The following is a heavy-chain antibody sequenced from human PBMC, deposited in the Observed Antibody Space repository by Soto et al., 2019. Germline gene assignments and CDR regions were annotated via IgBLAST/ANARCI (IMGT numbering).Heavy chain of an antibody. J-gene: IGHJ4*02. CDR1: GGSISSYY. Sequence: QVQLQESGPGLVKPSETLSLTCTVSGGSISSYYWSWIRQPPGKGLEWIGYIYYSGSTNDNPSLKSRVTISVDTSKNQFSLKLSSVTAADTAVYYCARETYSGYDSHFDYWGQGTLVTVSS. D-gene: IGHD5-12*01. CDR3: ARETYSGYDSHFDY. V-gene: IGHV4-59*01. CDR2: IYYSGST.